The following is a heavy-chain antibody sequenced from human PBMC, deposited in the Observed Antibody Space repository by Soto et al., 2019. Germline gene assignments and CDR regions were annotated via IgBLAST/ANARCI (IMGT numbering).Heavy chain of an antibody. CDR2: INSGGDIV. V-gene: IGHV3-48*03. J-gene: IGHJ3*02. CDR3: ARSSGIAVGGNGAFDI. Sequence: EVQLVESGGGLVQPGGSLRLSCAASGFTFSSHEMNWVRQAPGKGLEWVSYINSGGDIVKYPESVKGRFTISRDNARNSLYVQMNSLRAEDTAIYFCARSSGIAVGGNGAFDIWGQGTMVTVSS. CDR1: GFTFSSHE. D-gene: IGHD6-19*01.